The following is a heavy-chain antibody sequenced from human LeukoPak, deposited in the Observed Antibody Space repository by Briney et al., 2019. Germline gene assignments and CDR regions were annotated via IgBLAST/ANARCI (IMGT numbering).Heavy chain of an antibody. CDR1: GFTFSNSS. J-gene: IGHJ4*02. D-gene: IGHD1-20*01. CDR2: ISSSSSYI. CDR3: ARASPITGTDY. V-gene: IGHV3-21*01. Sequence: GGSLRLSCVASGFTFSNSSMTWVRQAPGKGLEWVSSISSSSSYIYYADSVKGRFTISRDNAKNSLYLQMNSLRAEDTAVYYCARASPITGTDYWGQGTLVTVSS.